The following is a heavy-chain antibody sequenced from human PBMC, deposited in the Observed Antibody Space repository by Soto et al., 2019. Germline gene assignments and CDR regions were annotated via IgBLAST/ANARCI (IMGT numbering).Heavy chain of an antibody. Sequence: SETLSLTPTVSGDSTSGGGYSWSWIRQPPGKGLEWIGYIYHSGSTYYNPSLKSRVTISVDRSKNQFSLKLSSVTAADTAVYYCARVPDRWGQGTLVT. CDR2: IYHSGST. D-gene: IGHD2-2*01. V-gene: IGHV4-30-2*01. J-gene: IGHJ5*02. CDR1: GDSTSGGGYS. CDR3: ARVPDR.